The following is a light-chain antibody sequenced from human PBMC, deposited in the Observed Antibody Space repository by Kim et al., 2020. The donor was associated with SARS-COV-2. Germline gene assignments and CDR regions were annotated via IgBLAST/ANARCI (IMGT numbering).Light chain of an antibody. J-gene: IGKJ2*01. V-gene: IGKV3-20*01. Sequence: SPGERAPLSCRASQSVSSSYLAWYQQKPGQAPRLLIYGASSRATGIPDRFSGSGSGTDFTLTISRLEPEDFAVYYCQQYGSSSMYTFGQGTKLEI. CDR2: GAS. CDR1: QSVSSSY. CDR3: QQYGSSSMYT.